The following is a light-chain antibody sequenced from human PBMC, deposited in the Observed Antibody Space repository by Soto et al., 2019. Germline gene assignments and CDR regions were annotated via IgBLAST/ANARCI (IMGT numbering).Light chain of an antibody. V-gene: IGKV3-20*01. CDR1: QSVGSNF. J-gene: IGKJ1*01. Sequence: EIVLTQSPGTLSLSPGERATLSCRASQSVGSNFLAWFQQKPGQAPMLLIHVASRRATGIPDRFSGSGSGKDFTLTISRLEPEDSAVYYCHEYASSSRTFGQGTKVEI. CDR3: HEYASSSRT. CDR2: VAS.